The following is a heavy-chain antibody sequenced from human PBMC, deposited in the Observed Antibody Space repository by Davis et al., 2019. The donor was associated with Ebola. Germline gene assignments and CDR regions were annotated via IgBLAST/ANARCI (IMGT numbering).Heavy chain of an antibody. CDR3: ARGGDFDY. Sequence: ASVKVSCKASGYTFTSYDINWMRQAAGQGLEWMGWMNPDTGDTGYAQKFQGRVTMTRNTIKSTAYMELSSLRSEDRAVYFCARGGDFDYWGQGTLVTVSS. CDR2: MNPDTGDT. J-gene: IGHJ4*02. D-gene: IGHD3-10*01. CDR1: GYTFTSYD. V-gene: IGHV1-8*01.